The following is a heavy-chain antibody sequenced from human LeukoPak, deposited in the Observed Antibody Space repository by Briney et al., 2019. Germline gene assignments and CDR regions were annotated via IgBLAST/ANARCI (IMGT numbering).Heavy chain of an antibody. J-gene: IGHJ4*02. Sequence: SETLSLTCGVSGGSISSTNWWTWVRQPPGEGLEWIGEVHLSGRTNYNPSLESRVTMSVDMSENHISLKLTSVTAADTAVYYCAREGGPYRPLDYSGQGTLATVSS. CDR1: GGSISSTNW. CDR3: AREGGPYRPLDY. V-gene: IGHV4-4*02. CDR2: VHLSGRT.